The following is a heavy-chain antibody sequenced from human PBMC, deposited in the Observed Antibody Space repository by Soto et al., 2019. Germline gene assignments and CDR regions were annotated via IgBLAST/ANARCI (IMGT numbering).Heavy chain of an antibody. V-gene: IGHV1-69*02. CDR1: GGTFSSYI. Sequence: QVQLVQSGAEVKKPGSSVKVSCKASGGTFSSYIINWVRQAPGQGLEWMGRIITMLGIAHYAQKFQGRVTIIADKSTSTAYMELSSLRSEDTAVYYCTRAVSGSYYGDDGMDVWGQGTTVTVSS. J-gene: IGHJ6*02. D-gene: IGHD3-10*01. CDR2: IITMLGIA. CDR3: TRAVSGSYYGDDGMDV.